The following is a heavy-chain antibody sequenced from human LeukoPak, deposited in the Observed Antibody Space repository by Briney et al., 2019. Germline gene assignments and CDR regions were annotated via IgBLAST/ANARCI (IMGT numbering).Heavy chain of an antibody. Sequence: ASVKVSCKASGGTFSSYAISWVRQAPGQGLEWMGGIIPIFGTANYAQKFQGRVTITADESMSTAYMELSSLRSEDTAVYYCARDRATYYYDSSGYYQFDYWGQGTLVTVSS. D-gene: IGHD3-22*01. V-gene: IGHV1-69*01. CDR2: IIPIFGTA. CDR3: ARDRATYYYDSSGYYQFDY. J-gene: IGHJ4*02. CDR1: GGTFSSYA.